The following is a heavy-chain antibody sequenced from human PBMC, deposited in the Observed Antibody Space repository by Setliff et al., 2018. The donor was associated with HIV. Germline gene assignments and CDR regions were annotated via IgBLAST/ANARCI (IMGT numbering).Heavy chain of an antibody. CDR2: IYYNGST. V-gene: IGHV4-59*08. J-gene: IGHJ4*02. CDR1: GGSISSHY. Sequence: SETLSLTCTVSGGSISSHYWSWIRLPPGKGLEWIGTIYYNGSTNYNPSLKSRVTISVDTSKKQFSLKLSSVTAAGTAVYYCARHQPYLAVLQFLEWLTFDYWGQGTLVTVSS. D-gene: IGHD3-3*01. CDR3: ARHQPYLAVLQFLEWLTFDY.